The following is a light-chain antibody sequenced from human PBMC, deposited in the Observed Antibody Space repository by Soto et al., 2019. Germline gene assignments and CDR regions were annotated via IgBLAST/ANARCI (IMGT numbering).Light chain of an antibody. Sequence: DIQMTQSPSTLSASVGDRVTITCRASQNIGAWLAWYQQKPGQGPKLLIYKASNLESGVPSRFSGSGSGTQFTLAISGLQPDDFATYYCQQYNKWPLTFGPGTKVDIK. CDR2: KAS. J-gene: IGKJ3*01. CDR3: QQYNKWPLT. V-gene: IGKV1-5*03. CDR1: QNIGAW.